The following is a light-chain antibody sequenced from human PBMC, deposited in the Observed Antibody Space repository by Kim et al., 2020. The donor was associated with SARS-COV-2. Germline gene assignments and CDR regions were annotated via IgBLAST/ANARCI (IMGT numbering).Light chain of an antibody. CDR2: GTS. Sequence: EIVLTQSPDTLSLSPGERANLSCRTSQSVSNNYLAWYQQKPGQAPRLLIYGTSSRATGIPDRFSGSGSGTDFTLTISRLEPEDFAVFYCQQYDTSPWTFGQGTKVDIK. V-gene: IGKV3-20*01. J-gene: IGKJ1*01. CDR3: QQYDTSPWT. CDR1: QSVSNNY.